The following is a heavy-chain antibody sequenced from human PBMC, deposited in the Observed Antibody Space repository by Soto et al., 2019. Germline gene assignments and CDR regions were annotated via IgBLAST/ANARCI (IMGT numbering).Heavy chain of an antibody. D-gene: IGHD3-16*01. Sequence: SETLSLTCAVYGGTFSGYYWSWIRQPPGKGLEWIGEINHSGSTNYNPSLKSRVTISVDTSKNQFSLKLSSVTAADTAVYYCARGRIMITLAAFDIWGQGTMVTVSS. V-gene: IGHV4-34*01. CDR2: INHSGST. CDR1: GGTFSGYY. J-gene: IGHJ3*02. CDR3: ARGRIMITLAAFDI.